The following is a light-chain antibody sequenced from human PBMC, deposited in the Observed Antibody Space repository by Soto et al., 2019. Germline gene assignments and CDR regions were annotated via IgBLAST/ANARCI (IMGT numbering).Light chain of an antibody. CDR1: QSVGTS. CDR2: DAA. CDR3: QHRSSWPRS. Sequence: DIVLTQSPATLSLSPGDRATLSCRASQSVGTSLAWYKQQPGQAPRLLIHDAAYRASGIPERFSGSGSGTAFSLSISVLEPDDFAVYYCQHRSSWPRSFGRGTKVEV. J-gene: IGKJ1*01. V-gene: IGKV3-11*01.